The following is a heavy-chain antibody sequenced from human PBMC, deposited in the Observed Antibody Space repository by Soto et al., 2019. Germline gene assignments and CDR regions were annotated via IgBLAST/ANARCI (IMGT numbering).Heavy chain of an antibody. CDR1: GFTFSSYA. Sequence: EVQLLESGGGLVQSGGSLRLFCAASGFTFSSYAMSWVRQAPGKGLEWVSGISGRGGGTYYADSVKGRFTISRDNSKNTLYLQMNSLRAEDTAVYYCAKNGRDTTLTTLDYWAQGTLVTVSS. CDR2: ISGRGGGT. V-gene: IGHV3-23*01. CDR3: AKNGRDTTLTTLDY. J-gene: IGHJ4*02. D-gene: IGHD4-17*01.